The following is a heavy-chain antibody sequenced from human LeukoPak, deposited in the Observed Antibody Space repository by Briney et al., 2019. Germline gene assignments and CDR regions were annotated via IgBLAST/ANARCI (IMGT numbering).Heavy chain of an antibody. J-gene: IGHJ3*02. CDR1: GGTFSSYA. Sequence: ASVKVSCKASGGTFSSYAISWVRQAPGQGLEWTGGIIPIFGTANYAQKFQGRVTITADESTSTAYMELSSLRSEDTAVYYCARDGLSSGWSEAFDIWGRGTMVTVSS. D-gene: IGHD6-19*01. V-gene: IGHV1-69*01. CDR3: ARDGLSSGWSEAFDI. CDR2: IIPIFGTA.